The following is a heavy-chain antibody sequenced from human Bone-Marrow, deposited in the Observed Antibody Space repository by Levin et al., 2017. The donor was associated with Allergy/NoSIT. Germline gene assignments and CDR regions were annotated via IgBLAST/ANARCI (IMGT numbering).Heavy chain of an antibody. J-gene: IGHJ3*02. D-gene: IGHD5-12*01. CDR3: ARDLNQRVYSRYGGHVFDT. Sequence: SCAASGFTFSSYAMHWVRQAPGKGLEWVAVISYDGSNKYYADSVKGRFTISRDNSKNTLYLQMNSLRAEDTAVYYCARDLNQRVYSRYGGHVFDTWGQGTMVTVSS. V-gene: IGHV3-30*04. CDR1: GFTFSSYA. CDR2: ISYDGSNK.